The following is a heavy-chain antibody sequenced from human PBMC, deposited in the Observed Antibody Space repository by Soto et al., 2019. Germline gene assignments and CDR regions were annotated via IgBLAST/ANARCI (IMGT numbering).Heavy chain of an antibody. CDR2: IYYSGST. V-gene: IGHV4-59*01. D-gene: IGHD3-16*01. J-gene: IGHJ4*02. CDR1: GGSISSYF. CDR3: AREGSTGGVDY. Sequence: SETLSLTCTVSGGSISSYFWSWIRQPPGKGLEWIGYIYYSGSTNYNPSLKSRVTISLDTSKNQFSLKLNSVTAADTAVYYCAREGSTGGVDYWGQGNMVTVS.